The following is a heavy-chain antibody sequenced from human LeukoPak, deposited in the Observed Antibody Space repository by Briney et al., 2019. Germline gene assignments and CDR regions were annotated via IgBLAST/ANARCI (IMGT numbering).Heavy chain of an antibody. Sequence: SQTLSLTCTVSGGSISSGGYYWSWIRQHPGKGLEWIGYIYYSGSTYYNPSLKSRVTISVDTSKNQFSLRLSSVTAADTAVYYCARALSGDTSWFDPWGQGTLVTVSS. CDR3: ARALSGDTSWFDP. J-gene: IGHJ5*02. V-gene: IGHV4-31*03. CDR1: GGSISSGGYY. CDR2: IYYSGST. D-gene: IGHD3-10*01.